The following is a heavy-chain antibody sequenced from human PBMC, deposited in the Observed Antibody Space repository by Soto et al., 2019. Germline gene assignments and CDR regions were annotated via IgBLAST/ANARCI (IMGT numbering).Heavy chain of an antibody. D-gene: IGHD2-2*01. CDR1: GFTFSSYS. Sequence: EVQLVESGGGLVKPGGSLRLSCAASGFTFSSYSMNWVRQAPGKGLEWVSSISSSSSYIYYADSVKGRFTISRDNAKNSLYLQINSLRTKDTAVYYCARDRGRHCSSTSCYSFGYWGQGTLVTVSS. CDR2: ISSSSSYI. CDR3: ARDRGRHCSSTSCYSFGY. V-gene: IGHV3-21*01. J-gene: IGHJ4*02.